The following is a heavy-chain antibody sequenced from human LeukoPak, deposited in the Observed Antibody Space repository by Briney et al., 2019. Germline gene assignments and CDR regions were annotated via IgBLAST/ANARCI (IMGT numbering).Heavy chain of an antibody. CDR2: IYTGDSDT. V-gene: IGHV5-51*01. CDR3: ARLVGATMSYWFDP. J-gene: IGHJ5*02. Sequence: GESLKISCKGSGYSFTSYWIGWVRQMPGKGLELRGIIYTGDSDTRYSPSFQGQVTISGDKSISTAYLQWSSLKASDTAMYYCARLVGATMSYWFDPWGQGTLVTVSS. D-gene: IGHD1-26*01. CDR1: GYSFTSYW.